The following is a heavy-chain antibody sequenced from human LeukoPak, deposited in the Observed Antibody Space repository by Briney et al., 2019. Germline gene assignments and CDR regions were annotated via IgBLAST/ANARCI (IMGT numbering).Heavy chain of an antibody. CDR3: ARGYDSSRRGAFDI. D-gene: IGHD3-22*01. J-gene: IGHJ3*02. CDR2: ISAYNGNT. Sequence: ASVKVSCKASGYTFTDYAISWVRQAPGQGLEWMGWISAYNGNTNYAQKLQGRVTMTTDTPTSTAYMELRSLRSDDTAVYYCARGYDSSRRGAFDIWGHGTMVTVSS. V-gene: IGHV1-18*01. CDR1: GYTFTDYA.